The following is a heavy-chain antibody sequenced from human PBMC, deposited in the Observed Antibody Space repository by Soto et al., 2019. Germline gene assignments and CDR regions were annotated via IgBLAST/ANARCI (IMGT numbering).Heavy chain of an antibody. CDR2: ITPNSENT. CDR1: GYSFTAQF. CDR3: ARRGYTYGFDY. V-gene: IGHV1-2*02. J-gene: IGHJ4*02. D-gene: IGHD5-18*01. Sequence: ASVKVSCKASGYSFTAQFIHWVRQAPGQGLEWMGWITPNSENTHLAQKFQGRVSLTRDMSVSTAYMELSSLTSDDTAVYYCARRGYTYGFDYWGQGTLVTVSS.